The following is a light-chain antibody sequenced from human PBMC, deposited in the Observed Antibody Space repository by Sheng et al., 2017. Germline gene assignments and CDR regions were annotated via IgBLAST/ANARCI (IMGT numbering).Light chain of an antibody. CDR3: AAWDDSFYV. CDR2: AVS. Sequence: QSALTQPASVSGSPGQSITISCTGISSDIDGYNYVSWYQQHPGNAPRLIIYAVSNRPSGISNRFSGSKSGNTASLTIAGLQAEDEADYFCAAWDDSFYVFGTGTKVTVL. V-gene: IGLV2-14*03. CDR1: SSDIDGYNY. J-gene: IGLJ1*01.